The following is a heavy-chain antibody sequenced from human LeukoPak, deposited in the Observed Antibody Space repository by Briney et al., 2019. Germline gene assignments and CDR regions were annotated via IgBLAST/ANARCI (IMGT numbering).Heavy chain of an antibody. CDR1: GGPNNRFY. D-gene: IGHD4-11*01. Sequence: SETLSLTRTVSGGPNNRFYWIGIGPPPGKRREGFGRIYSSGSTNYNPSLKSRVTMSVDTSKNQFSLKLSSVTAADTAVYYCARETDYSHPNYFDPWGQGTLVTVSS. CDR2: IYSSGST. CDR3: ARETDYSHPNYFDP. V-gene: IGHV4-4*07. J-gene: IGHJ5*02.